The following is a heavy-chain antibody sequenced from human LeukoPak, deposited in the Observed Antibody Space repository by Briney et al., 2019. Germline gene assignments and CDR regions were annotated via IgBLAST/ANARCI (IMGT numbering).Heavy chain of an antibody. D-gene: IGHD4-17*01. V-gene: IGHV4-59*11. Sequence: SATLSLTCAVSDDSFSSHYWTWILQPPGKGLGWIGYISYIGSTNYNPSLKSRVTISIDTSKNQFSLKLSSVTAADTAVYYCARDLVTVTKGFDIWGQGTMVSVSS. CDR1: DDSFSSHY. J-gene: IGHJ3*02. CDR3: ARDLVTVTKGFDI. CDR2: ISYIGST.